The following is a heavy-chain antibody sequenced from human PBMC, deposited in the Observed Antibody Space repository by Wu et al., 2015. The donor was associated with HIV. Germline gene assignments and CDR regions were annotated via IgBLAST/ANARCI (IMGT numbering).Heavy chain of an antibody. D-gene: IGHD5-24*01. CDR1: GYSFSAYY. J-gene: IGHJ4*02. CDR2: IIPSSGDT. V-gene: IGHV1-2*02. Sequence: QVQLVQSGAEVKKPGASVNISCKTSGYSFSAYYMHWVRQAPGQGLEYLGWIIPSSGDTRYAQNFQGRVTMTRDTSINTVYMELTRVKSDDTAVYYCAGYGRGYNWLYYWGQGTLVTVSS. CDR3: AGYGRGYNWLYY.